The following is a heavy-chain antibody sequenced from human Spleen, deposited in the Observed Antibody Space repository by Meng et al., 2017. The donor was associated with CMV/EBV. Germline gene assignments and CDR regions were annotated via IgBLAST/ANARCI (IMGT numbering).Heavy chain of an antibody. V-gene: IGHV3-48*04. J-gene: IGHJ4*02. CDR3: ASYCSSSTCYVLRTFDY. CDR2: ISSSSSTI. Sequence: GESLKISCAASGFTFSSYAMHWVRQAPGKGLEWVSYISSSSSTIYYADSVKGRFTISRDNARNSLYLQMNSLRAEDTAVYYCASYCSSSTCYVLRTFDYWGQGTLVTVSS. CDR1: GFTFSSYA. D-gene: IGHD2-2*01.